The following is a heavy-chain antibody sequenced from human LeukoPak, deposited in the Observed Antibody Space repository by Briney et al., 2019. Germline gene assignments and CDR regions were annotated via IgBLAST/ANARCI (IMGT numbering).Heavy chain of an antibody. D-gene: IGHD5-12*01. Sequence: GGSLRLSCAAPGFTFSNYAMSWARQAPGKGLEWVSAISGSGGSTYYADSVKGRFTISRDNSKNTLYLQMNSLRAEDTAVYYCARVSGYDGYWGQGTLVTVSS. CDR3: ARVSGYDGY. J-gene: IGHJ4*02. CDR1: GFTFSNYA. CDR2: ISGSGGST. V-gene: IGHV3-23*01.